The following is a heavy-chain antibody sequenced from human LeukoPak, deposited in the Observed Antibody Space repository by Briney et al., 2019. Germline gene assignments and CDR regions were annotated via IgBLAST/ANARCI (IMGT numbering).Heavy chain of an antibody. CDR1: GFTFSIYG. D-gene: IGHD2-8*01. Sequence: GGSLRLSCAASGFTFSIYGMHWVRQAPGKGLEWVAFIRYDGGNKYYADSVQGRFTTSRDNSKTTLYLQMNSLRAEDTAVYYCAKGGLDCTNGVCDPATFAYWGQGTLVTVSS. J-gene: IGHJ4*02. V-gene: IGHV3-30*02. CDR2: IRYDGGNK. CDR3: AKGGLDCTNGVCDPATFAY.